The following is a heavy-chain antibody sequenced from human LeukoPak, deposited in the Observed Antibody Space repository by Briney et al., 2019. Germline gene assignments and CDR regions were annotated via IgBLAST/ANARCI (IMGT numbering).Heavy chain of an antibody. CDR1: GYTFTSYY. J-gene: IGHJ6*02. CDR3: ARDQGAVAATAYYYYGMDV. V-gene: IGHV1-46*01. CDR2: INPSGGST. Sequence: ASVTVSFTASGYTFTSYYMHWVRQAPGQGLEWMGIINPSGGSTSYAQKFQGRVTMTRDTSTSTVYMELSSLRSEDTAVYYCARDQGAVAATAYYYYGMDVWGQGTTVTVSS. D-gene: IGHD6-19*01.